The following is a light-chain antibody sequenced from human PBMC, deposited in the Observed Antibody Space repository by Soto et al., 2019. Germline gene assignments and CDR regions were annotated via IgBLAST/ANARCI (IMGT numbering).Light chain of an antibody. CDR3: LQYESTPPT. V-gene: IGKV3-20*01. J-gene: IGKJ1*01. CDR1: QSVNSNY. Sequence: EIVLTQSPGTLSLSPGDRATLSCRASQSVNSNYLAWYQRKPGQAPRLLIYGASNRPTDIPYRFSASGAGTDFTLTITRLEGEDFAVYYCLQYESTPPTFGQGTKVE. CDR2: GAS.